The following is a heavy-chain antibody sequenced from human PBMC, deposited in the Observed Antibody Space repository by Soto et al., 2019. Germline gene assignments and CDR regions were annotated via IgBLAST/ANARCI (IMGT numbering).Heavy chain of an antibody. CDR2: ISSSSSTI. Sequence: LRLSCAASGFTFSSYSMNWVRQAPGKGLEWVSYISSSSSTIYYADSVKGRFTISRDNAKNSLYLQMNSLRAEDTAVYYCARESEEYYYYMDVWGKGTTVTISS. J-gene: IGHJ6*03. CDR1: GFTFSSYS. V-gene: IGHV3-48*01. CDR3: ARESEEYYYYMDV.